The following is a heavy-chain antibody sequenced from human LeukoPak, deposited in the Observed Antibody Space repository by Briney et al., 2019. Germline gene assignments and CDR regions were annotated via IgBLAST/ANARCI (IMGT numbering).Heavy chain of an antibody. D-gene: IGHD3-10*01. CDR3: ARLQRITMAGPDYWYFDL. J-gene: IGHJ2*01. V-gene: IGHV4-59*01. CDR2: IYYSGST. Sequence: SETLSLTCTVSGDSISSYYWSWIRQPPEKGLEWIGYIYYSGSTNYNPSLKSRVTVSVDTSKTQFSLKMNSVTAADTAVYYCARLQRITMAGPDYWYFDLWGRGTLVTVSS. CDR1: GDSISSYY.